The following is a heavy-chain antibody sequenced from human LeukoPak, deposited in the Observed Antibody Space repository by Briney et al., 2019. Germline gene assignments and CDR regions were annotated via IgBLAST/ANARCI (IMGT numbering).Heavy chain of an antibody. CDR3: ARLSTSHWFDP. Sequence: HGESLKISCKGSGYSLTSYWISWVRQLPGKGLEWMGIIYPGDSDTRYSPSFQGQVTISADKSISTAYLQWSSLKASDTAMYYCARLSTSHWFDPWGQGTLVTVSS. CDR2: IYPGDSDT. CDR1: GYSLTSYW. J-gene: IGHJ5*02. D-gene: IGHD2/OR15-2a*01. V-gene: IGHV5-51*01.